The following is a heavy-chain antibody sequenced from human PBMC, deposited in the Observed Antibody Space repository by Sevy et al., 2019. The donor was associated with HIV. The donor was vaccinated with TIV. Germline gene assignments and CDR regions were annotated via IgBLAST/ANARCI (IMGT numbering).Heavy chain of an antibody. Sequence: GKSLKISCAASGFTFSKYSMSWVRQPAGKGLQWVSTLSFGCGEINHADSVKGRFTSSRDNSKSSVYLQMNNLRPEDTAVYYCAREGCTKPHDYWGQGTLVTVSS. V-gene: IGHV3-23*01. J-gene: IGHJ4*02. D-gene: IGHD2-8*01. CDR2: LSFGCGEI. CDR1: GFTFSKYS. CDR3: AREGCTKPHDY.